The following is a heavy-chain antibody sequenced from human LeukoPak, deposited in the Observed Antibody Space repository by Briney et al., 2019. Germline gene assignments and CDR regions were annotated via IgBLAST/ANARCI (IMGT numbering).Heavy chain of an antibody. CDR2: ISSSGSTI. CDR1: GFTFSSYE. Sequence: GGSLRLSCAASGFTFSSYEMNWVRQAPGKGLEWVSYISSSGSTIYYADSVKGRFTISRDNAKNSLYLQMNSLRAKDTAVYYCATSRGSWPDYFDYWGQGTLVTVSS. D-gene: IGHD6-13*01. J-gene: IGHJ4*02. V-gene: IGHV3-48*03. CDR3: ATSRGSWPDYFDY.